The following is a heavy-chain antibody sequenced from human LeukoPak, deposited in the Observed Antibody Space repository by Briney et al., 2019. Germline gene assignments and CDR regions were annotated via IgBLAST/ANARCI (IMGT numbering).Heavy chain of an antibody. CDR2: ISRNSGSI. CDR3: AKDESETTFYYYGMDV. V-gene: IGHV3-9*01. D-gene: IGHD4-17*01. J-gene: IGHJ6*02. Sequence: GGSLRLSCAASGFTFDDYAMHWVRQAPGKGLEWVSGISRNSGSIGYADSVKGRFTISRDNAKNSLYLQMNSLRAEDTALYYCAKDESETTFYYYGMDVWGQGTTVAVSS. CDR1: GFTFDDYA.